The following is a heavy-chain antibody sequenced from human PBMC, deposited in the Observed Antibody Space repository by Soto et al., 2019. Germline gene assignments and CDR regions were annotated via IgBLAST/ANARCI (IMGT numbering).Heavy chain of an antibody. Sequence: SETLSLTCTVSGGSISSSSYYWGWIRQPPGKGLEWIGSIYYSGSTYYNPSLKSRVTISVDTSKNQFYLKLSSVTAADTAVYYCARHEILRFLEWLSLSYMDVWGKGTTVTVSS. J-gene: IGHJ6*03. V-gene: IGHV4-39*01. D-gene: IGHD3-3*01. CDR1: GGSISSSSYY. CDR3: ARHEILRFLEWLSLSYMDV. CDR2: IYYSGST.